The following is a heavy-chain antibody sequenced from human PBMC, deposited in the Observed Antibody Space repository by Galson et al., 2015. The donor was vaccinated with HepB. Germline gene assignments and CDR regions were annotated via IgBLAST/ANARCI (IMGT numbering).Heavy chain of an antibody. V-gene: IGHV4-59*01. J-gene: IGHJ4*02. Sequence: SETLSLTCTVSGGSISSYYWSWIRQPPGKGLEWIGYIYYGGSTNYNPSLKSRVTISVDTSKNQFSLKLSSVTAADTAVYYCARSREKRPNFDYWGQGTLVTVSS. CDR2: IYYGGST. CDR1: GGSISSYY. D-gene: IGHD1-26*01. CDR3: ARSREKRPNFDY.